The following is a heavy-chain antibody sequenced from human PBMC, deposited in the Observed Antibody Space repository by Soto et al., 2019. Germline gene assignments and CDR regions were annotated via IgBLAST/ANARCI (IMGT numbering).Heavy chain of an antibody. Sequence: GEALKISCKGSGYSFTNYWISWVRQMPGKSLDWMGRIDPSDSYTNYSPSFQGHVTISADKSISTAYLQWSSLKASDTAMYYCARPNYDSSGTAYYYYGMDVWGQGTTVTVSS. J-gene: IGHJ6*02. CDR2: IDPSDSYT. CDR3: ARPNYDSSGTAYYYYGMDV. CDR1: GYSFTNYW. V-gene: IGHV5-10-1*01. D-gene: IGHD3-22*01.